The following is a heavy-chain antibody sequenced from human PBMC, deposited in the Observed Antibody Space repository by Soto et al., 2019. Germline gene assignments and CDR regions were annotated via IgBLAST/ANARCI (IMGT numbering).Heavy chain of an antibody. CDR1: GGSISSSSYY. Sequence: QLRLQEAGPGLVKPSETLSLTCTVSGGSISSSSYYWGWIRQPPGKGPEWIGAIYYNGNTYYNPSLKSRVTTSVDTSKNQFSLKLSSATAADTAMYYCARQTGVFGHYFDYWGQGTLVTVSS. CDR2: IYYNGNT. V-gene: IGHV4-39*01. CDR3: ARQTGVFGHYFDY. J-gene: IGHJ4*02. D-gene: IGHD3-16*01.